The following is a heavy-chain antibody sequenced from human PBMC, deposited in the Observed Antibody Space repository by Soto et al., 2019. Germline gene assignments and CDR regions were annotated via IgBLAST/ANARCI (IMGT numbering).Heavy chain of an antibody. CDR1: GDSISSSFW. CDR3: ARYDFGPFEY. CDR2: IYHTEST. V-gene: IGHV4-4*02. Sequence: PSETLSRPGAVSGDSISSSFWWSWVRQPPGKGLEWIGEIYHTESTVYNPSLKSRVTISVDKSKNQFSLNLDSVTAADPGVYYCARYDFGPFEYWGRGILVTVS. D-gene: IGHD4-17*01. J-gene: IGHJ4*02.